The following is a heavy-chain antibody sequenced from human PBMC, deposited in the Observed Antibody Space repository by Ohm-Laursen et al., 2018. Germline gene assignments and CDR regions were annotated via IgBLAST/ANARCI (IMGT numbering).Heavy chain of an antibody. CDR1: GFRLSVYW. J-gene: IGHJ4*02. CDR3: ARDASSGYGDYGFDY. V-gene: IGHV3-7*01. D-gene: IGHD4-17*01. CDR2: IKEDGSEK. Sequence: SLRLSCSASGFRLSVYWMSWVRQAPGKGLEWVANIKEDGSEKKYVDSVKGRFTISRDNAKNSVYLEMNSLRAEDTAVYYCARDASSGYGDYGFDYWGQGTLVTVSS.